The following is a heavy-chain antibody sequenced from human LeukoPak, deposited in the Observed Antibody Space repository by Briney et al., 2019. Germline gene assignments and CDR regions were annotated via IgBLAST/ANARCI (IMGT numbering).Heavy chain of an antibody. V-gene: IGHV3-33*06. J-gene: IGHJ5*02. D-gene: IGHD4-17*01. Sequence: GGSLRLSCAASGFTFSSYGMHWVRQAPGKGLEWVAVIWYDGSNKYYADSVKGRFTISRDNSKNTLYLQMNSLRAEDTAVYYCAKALSGDYNWFDPWGQGTLVTVSS. CDR2: IWYDGSNK. CDR3: AKALSGDYNWFDP. CDR1: GFTFSSYG.